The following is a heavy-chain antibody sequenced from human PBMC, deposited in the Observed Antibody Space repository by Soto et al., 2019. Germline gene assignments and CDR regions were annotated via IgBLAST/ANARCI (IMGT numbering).Heavy chain of an antibody. CDR1: GFNFQFYA. V-gene: IGHV3-23*01. D-gene: IGHD1-26*01. CDR2: ITNNGGRT. CDR3: AIDRWDVNGAS. Sequence: GGSLRLSCAASGFNFQFYAMTWVRQAPGKGLDWVSYITNNGGRTNYADSVKGRFTMSRDNSKNMVHLQMNNLRAEDSAIYYCAIDRWDVNGASWGQGTLVTVSS. J-gene: IGHJ5*02.